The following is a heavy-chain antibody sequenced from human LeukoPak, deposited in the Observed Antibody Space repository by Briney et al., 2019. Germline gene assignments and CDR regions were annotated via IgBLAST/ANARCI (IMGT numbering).Heavy chain of an antibody. CDR1: GGSISSSSYY. D-gene: IGHD2-21*02. Sequence: SETLSLTCTVSGGSISSSSYYWGWIRQPPGKGLEWIGSIYYSGSTYYNPSLKSRVTISVDTSKNQFSLKLSSVTAADTAVYYCARELSKDCGGDCYSSTRYFDLWGRGTLVTVSS. V-gene: IGHV4-39*07. CDR3: ARELSKDCGGDCYSSTRYFDL. CDR2: IYYSGST. J-gene: IGHJ2*01.